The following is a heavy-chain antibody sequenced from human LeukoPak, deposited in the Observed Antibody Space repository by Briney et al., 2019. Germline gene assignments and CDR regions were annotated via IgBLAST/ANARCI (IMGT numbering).Heavy chain of an antibody. CDR2: IKSKTDGGTT. Sequence: GGSLRLSCAASGFTFSNAWMSWVRQAPGNGLEWVGRIKSKTDGGTTDYAAPVKGRFTISRDDSKNTLYLQMNSLKTEDTAVYYCTTALTYYYDSSGYYSDYWGQGTLVTVSS. D-gene: IGHD3-22*01. V-gene: IGHV3-15*01. J-gene: IGHJ4*02. CDR3: TTALTYYYDSSGYYSDY. CDR1: GFTFSNAW.